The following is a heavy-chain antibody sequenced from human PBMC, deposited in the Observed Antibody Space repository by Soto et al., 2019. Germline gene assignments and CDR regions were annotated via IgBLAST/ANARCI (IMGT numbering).Heavy chain of an antibody. J-gene: IGHJ6*02. CDR3: ATGGYCSSTSCYNYYYYYGMDV. V-gene: IGHV1-8*01. D-gene: IGHD2-2*01. CDR2: MNPNSGNT. CDR1: GYTFTSYD. Sequence: ASVKVSCKASGYTFTSYDINWVRQATGQGLEGMGWMNPNSGNTGYAQKFQGRVTMTRNTSISTAYMELSSLRSEDTAVYYCATGGYCSSTSCYNYYYYYGMDVWGQGTTVTAP.